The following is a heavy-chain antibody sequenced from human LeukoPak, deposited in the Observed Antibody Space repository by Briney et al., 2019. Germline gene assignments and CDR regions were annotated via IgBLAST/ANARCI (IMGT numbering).Heavy chain of an antibody. CDR3: TRHEVVPFDFWSGQTVYGMDV. D-gene: IGHD3-3*01. J-gene: IGHJ6*02. CDR2: IRNKANSYAT. V-gene: IGHV3-73*01. CDR1: GFTFSGSA. Sequence: PGGSLKLSCAASGFTFSGSAMHWVRQASGKGLEWVGRIRNKANSYATAYAASVKGRFTISRDDSKNTAYLQMNSLKTEDTAVYYCTRHEVVPFDFWSGQTVYGMDVWGQGTTVTVSS.